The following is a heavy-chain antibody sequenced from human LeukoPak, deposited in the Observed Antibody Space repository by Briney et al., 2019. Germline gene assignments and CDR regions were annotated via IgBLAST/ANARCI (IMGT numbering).Heavy chain of an antibody. V-gene: IGHV3-30-3*01. CDR1: GFTFSSYA. J-gene: IGHJ4*02. CDR3: ARGPGY. Sequence: VGSLRLSCAASGFTFSSYAMHWVRQAPGKGLEWVAVISYDGSNKYYADSVKGRFTISRDNSKNTLYLQMNSLRAEDTAVYYCARGPGYWGQGTLVTVSS. CDR2: ISYDGSNK.